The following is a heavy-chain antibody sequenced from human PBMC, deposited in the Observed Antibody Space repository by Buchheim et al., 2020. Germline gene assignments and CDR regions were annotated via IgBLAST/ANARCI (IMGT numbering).Heavy chain of an antibody. V-gene: IGHV4-39*07. Sequence: QLQLQESGPGLVKPSETLSLTCTVSGGSISSSSYYWGWIRQPTGKGLEWIGSIYYSGSTYYNPSLKSRVTISTDTSKNQFSLKLRSVTAADTAVYYCARETQGYYYDSSGYYADYWGQGTL. CDR1: GGSISSSSYY. D-gene: IGHD3-22*01. CDR3: ARETQGYYYDSSGYYADY. J-gene: IGHJ4*02. CDR2: IYYSGST.